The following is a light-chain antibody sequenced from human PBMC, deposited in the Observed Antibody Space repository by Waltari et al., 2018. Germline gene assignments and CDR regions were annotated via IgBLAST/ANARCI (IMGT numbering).Light chain of an antibody. CDR1: SSDIGSYTY. V-gene: IGLV2-14*03. J-gene: IGLJ2*01. CDR3: SSYSSISTVL. Sequence: QPALTQPASMSGSPGQSITISSTGTSSDIGSYTYVSWYQQHPGKAPKLIIFDVSNRPSGVSIRFSGSKSGNTASLTISGLQAEDEADYYCSSYSSISTVLFGGGTKLTVL. CDR2: DVS.